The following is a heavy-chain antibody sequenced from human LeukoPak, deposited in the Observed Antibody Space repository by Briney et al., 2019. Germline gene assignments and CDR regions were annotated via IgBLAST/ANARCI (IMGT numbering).Heavy chain of an antibody. Sequence: QPEGSLRLSCAASGFTFSSYWMSWVRQAPGKGLEWVANIKQDGSEKYYVDSVKGRFTISRDNAKNSLYLQMNSLRAEDTAVYYCAREPYCTNGVCYGGIDYWGQGTLVTVSS. CDR1: GFTFSSYW. V-gene: IGHV3-7*03. J-gene: IGHJ4*02. CDR3: AREPYCTNGVCYGGIDY. CDR2: IKQDGSEK. D-gene: IGHD2-8*01.